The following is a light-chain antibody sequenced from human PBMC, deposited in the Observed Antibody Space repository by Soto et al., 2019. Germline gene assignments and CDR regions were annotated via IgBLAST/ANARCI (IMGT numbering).Light chain of an antibody. CDR1: SSNIGAGYD. J-gene: IGLJ2*01. V-gene: IGLV1-40*01. CDR2: GNS. Sequence: QSVLTQPTSVSGAPGQRVTISCTGCSSNIGAGYDVHWYQQLPGTAPKLLIYGNSNRPSGVPDRFSGSKSGTSASLAITGLQAEDEADYYCQAYDRSLSGVVFGGGTQLTVL. CDR3: QAYDRSLSGVV.